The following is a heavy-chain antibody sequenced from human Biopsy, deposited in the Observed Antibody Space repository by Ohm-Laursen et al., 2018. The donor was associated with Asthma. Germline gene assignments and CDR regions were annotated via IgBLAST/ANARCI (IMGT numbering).Heavy chain of an antibody. D-gene: IGHD5-18*01. V-gene: IGHV3-48*02. CDR1: RFTYE. Sequence: SLRLSCTASRFTYEMHWVRQAPGKGLEWVSYISSSSTIYYADSVKGRFTISRDNAKNSLYLQMNSLRDEDTAVYYCARFKRGYSYGYAGVFDYWGQGTLVTVSS. CDR2: ISSSSTI. CDR3: ARFKRGYSYGYAGVFDY. J-gene: IGHJ4*02.